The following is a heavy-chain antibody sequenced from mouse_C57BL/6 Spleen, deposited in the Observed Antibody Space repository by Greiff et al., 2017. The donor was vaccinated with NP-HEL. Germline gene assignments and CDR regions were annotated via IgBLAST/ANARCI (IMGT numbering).Heavy chain of an antibody. CDR3: ARGGLGQYFDV. V-gene: IGHV5-9*01. CDR2: ISGGGGNT. D-gene: IGHD4-1*01. J-gene: IGHJ1*03. CDR1: GFTFSSYS. Sequence: DVQLVESGGGLVKPGGSLKLSCAASGFTFSSYSMSWVRQTPEKGLEWVGTISGGGGNTYYPDSVKGRFTISRDNAKNTLYLQMSSLSSEDTAWYYGARGGLGQYFDVWGTGTTVTVSS.